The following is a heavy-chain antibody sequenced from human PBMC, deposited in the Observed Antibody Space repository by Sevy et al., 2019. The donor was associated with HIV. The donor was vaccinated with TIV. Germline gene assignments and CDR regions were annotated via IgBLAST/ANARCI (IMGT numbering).Heavy chain of an antibody. CDR3: AKDHAVTTEWVVFDS. CDR1: GFTFSHYA. CDR2: ISFDGASR. D-gene: IGHD4-17*01. J-gene: IGHJ4*02. Sequence: GGCLRLSCAASGFTFSHYAMHWIRQAPGKGLEWVAAISFDGASRNYADSVRVRFTISRDDSKNTVYLHMRGLRSEDTAVYFCAKDHAVTTEWVVFDSWGQGTLVTVSS. V-gene: IGHV3-30*18.